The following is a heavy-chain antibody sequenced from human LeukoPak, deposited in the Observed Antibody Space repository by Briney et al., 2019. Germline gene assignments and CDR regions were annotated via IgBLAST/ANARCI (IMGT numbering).Heavy chain of an antibody. J-gene: IGHJ4*02. D-gene: IGHD6-13*01. CDR3: ARVGSIAAAGTPDY. V-gene: IGHV3-11*06. CDR2: ISGSGGYT. Sequence: PGGSLRLSCAASGFTFSDYYMTWIRQAPGKGLEWLSYISGSGGYTNYADSVKGRFTTSRDNAKNSLYLQMNSLRAEDTAVYYCARVGSIAAAGTPDYWGQGTLVTVSS. CDR1: GFTFSDYY.